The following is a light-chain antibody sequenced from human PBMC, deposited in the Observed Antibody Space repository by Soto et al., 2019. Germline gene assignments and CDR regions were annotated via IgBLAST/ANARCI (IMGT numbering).Light chain of an antibody. J-gene: IGLJ1*01. CDR1: SSDVGSYNL. Sequence: QSVLTQPASVSGSPGQSITISCTGTSSDVGSYNLVSWYQQRPGQAPKLIIYEGNKRPSGVSNRFSASKSANTASLTISGRQAEDEADYYCCSYAGSSTVYVFGTGTKLTVL. CDR2: EGN. CDR3: CSYAGSSTVYV. V-gene: IGLV2-23*01.